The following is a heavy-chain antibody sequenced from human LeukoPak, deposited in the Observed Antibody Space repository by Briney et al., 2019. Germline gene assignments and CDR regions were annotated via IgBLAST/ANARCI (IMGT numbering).Heavy chain of an antibody. V-gene: IGHV3-21*01. D-gene: IGHD3-22*01. CDR1: GFTFSSYS. J-gene: IGHJ1*01. Sequence: GGSLRLSCAASGFTFSSYSMNWVRQAPGKGLEWVSSISSSSSYIYYADSVKGRFTISRDNAKNSLYLQMNSLRAEDTAVYYCARDSDYYDSSGYLEYFQHWGQGTLVTVSS. CDR3: ARDSDYYDSSGYLEYFQH. CDR2: ISSSSSYI.